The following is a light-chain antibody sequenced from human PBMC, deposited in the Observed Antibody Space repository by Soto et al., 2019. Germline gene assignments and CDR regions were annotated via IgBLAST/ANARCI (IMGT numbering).Light chain of an antibody. Sequence: DIQMTQSPSSLSASVGDRVTITCRASQSISTFLNWYQQKPGKAPKLLIYAASNLQSGVPSRFSGGGSGTDFTLTSNTLQPEDFATYYCQQSYNTPPITFGQGTRLEIK. J-gene: IGKJ5*01. V-gene: IGKV1-39*01. CDR2: AAS. CDR3: QQSYNTPPIT. CDR1: QSISTF.